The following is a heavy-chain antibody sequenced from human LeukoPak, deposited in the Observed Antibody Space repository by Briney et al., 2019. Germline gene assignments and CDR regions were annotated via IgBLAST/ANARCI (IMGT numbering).Heavy chain of an antibody. V-gene: IGHV3-7*01. Sequence: PGGSLRLSCAASGFTFSSYRMSWVRQAPGKGLEWVANIKQDGSEKYYVDSVKGRFTISRDNAKNSLYLQMNSLRAEDTAVYYCARGGMITFGGVIGDFDYWGQGTLVTVSS. D-gene: IGHD3-16*02. CDR1: GFTFSSYR. J-gene: IGHJ4*02. CDR3: ARGGMITFGGVIGDFDY. CDR2: IKQDGSEK.